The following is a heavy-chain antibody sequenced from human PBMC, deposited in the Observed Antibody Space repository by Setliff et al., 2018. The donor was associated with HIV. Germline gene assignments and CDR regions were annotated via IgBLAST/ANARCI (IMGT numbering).Heavy chain of an antibody. CDR3: ARGKYSSGWYRWFDP. Sequence: GGSLRLSCAASGFTFSSYWMHWVRQAPGKGLEWVSTISGSGGSTYYADSVKGRFTISRDNSKNTLYLQMNSLRADDTAVYYCARGKYSSGWYRWFDPWGQGTLVTVSS. J-gene: IGHJ5*02. V-gene: IGHV3-23*01. CDR1: GFTFSSYW. D-gene: IGHD6-19*01. CDR2: ISGSGGST.